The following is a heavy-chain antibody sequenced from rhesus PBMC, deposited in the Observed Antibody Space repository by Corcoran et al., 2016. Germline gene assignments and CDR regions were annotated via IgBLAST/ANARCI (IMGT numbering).Heavy chain of an antibody. Sequence: QVQLQESGPGVVKPSETLSLTCAVSGGSISSGYDWCWIRQPPGKGLGWIGYIYGSSGSTNYNPSLKNRVTISKDASKNQFSLKLSSVTAADTAVYYCARDRVFDYWGQGVLVTVSS. J-gene: IGHJ4*01. CDR2: IYGSSGST. CDR1: GGSISSGYD. CDR3: ARDRVFDY. V-gene: IGHV4-76*01.